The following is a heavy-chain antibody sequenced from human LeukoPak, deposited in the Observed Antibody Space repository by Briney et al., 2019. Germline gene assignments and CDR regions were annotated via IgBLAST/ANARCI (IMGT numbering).Heavy chain of an antibody. V-gene: IGHV4-59*01. J-gene: IGHJ4*02. CDR3: AREGYSYGYDY. CDR2: IFSSGST. CDR1: GGSISGYY. D-gene: IGHD5-18*01. Sequence: SETLSLTCTVSGGSISGYYWSWIRQPPGKGLEWIGYIFSSGSTKYNPSLKSRVTISVDTSKNQFSLKLSSVTAADTAVYYCAREGYSYGYDYWCQGSLVTVSS.